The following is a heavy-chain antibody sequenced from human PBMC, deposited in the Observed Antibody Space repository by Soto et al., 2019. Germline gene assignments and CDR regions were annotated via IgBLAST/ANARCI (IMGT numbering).Heavy chain of an antibody. CDR2: ISSSSSYT. CDR3: ARISSSWSIFFDY. CDR1: GFTFSDYY. V-gene: IGHV3-11*05. D-gene: IGHD6-13*01. Sequence: QVQLVESGGGLVKPGGSLRLSCAASGFTFSDYYMSWIRQAPGKGLEWVSYISSSSSYTNYADSVKGRFTISRDNAKNSLYLQMNSLRAEDTAVYYCARISSSWSIFFDYWGQGTLVTVSS. J-gene: IGHJ4*02.